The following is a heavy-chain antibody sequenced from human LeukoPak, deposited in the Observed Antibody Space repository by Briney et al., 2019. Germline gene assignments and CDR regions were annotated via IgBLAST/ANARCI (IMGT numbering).Heavy chain of an antibody. CDR1: GGSISGYY. J-gene: IGHJ3*02. CDR3: ARDFKYYGSSGYYAFDI. V-gene: IGHV4-59*01. D-gene: IGHD3-22*01. CDR2: FYNRGTT. Sequence: PSETLSLTCTVSGGSISGYYWGWIRQPPGKGLEWMGYFYNRGTTNYNPSLKSRITMSVDTSKNQFSLKLTSVTAADTAVYYCARDFKYYGSSGYYAFDIWGQGTMVTVSS.